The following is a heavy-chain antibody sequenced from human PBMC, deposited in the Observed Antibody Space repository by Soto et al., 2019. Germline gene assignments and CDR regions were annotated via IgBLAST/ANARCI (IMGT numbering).Heavy chain of an antibody. CDR3: ARGRSRQWLVGGANWFDP. CDR2: IHHSGSI. CDR1: GDSISSDYYH. D-gene: IGHD6-19*01. J-gene: IGHJ5*02. Sequence: SETLSLTCTVSGDSISSDYYHWTWIRQSPGKGLEWIGYIHHSGSILYNPSLKSRITINPDTSKNQFSLQLNSVTPEDTAVYYCARGRSRQWLVGGANWFDPWGQGTLVTVSS. V-gene: IGHV4-30-4*08.